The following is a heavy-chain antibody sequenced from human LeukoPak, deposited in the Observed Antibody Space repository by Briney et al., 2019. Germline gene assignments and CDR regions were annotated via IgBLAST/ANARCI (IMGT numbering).Heavy chain of an antibody. CDR2: ISSRSDYI. V-gene: IGHV3-21*01. CDR3: ARRNPYGSGSCDY. J-gene: IGHJ4*02. Sequence: GGSLRLSCAASGFTFSSYSMNWVRQAAGKGLEWVSSISSRSDYIYYADSVKGRLTISRDNAKNSLYLQMNSLTAEDTAVYYCARRNPYGSGSCDYWGQGTLVTVSS. CDR1: GFTFSSYS. D-gene: IGHD3-10*01.